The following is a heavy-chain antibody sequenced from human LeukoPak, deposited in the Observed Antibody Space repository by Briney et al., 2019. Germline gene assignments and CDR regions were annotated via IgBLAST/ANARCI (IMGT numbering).Heavy chain of an antibody. CDR1: GFTFSTYA. J-gene: IGHJ4*02. D-gene: IGHD3-10*01. CDR2: MSFDGSIK. CDR3: ARRTPITMVRGVIPLYYFDY. Sequence: GGSLRLSCAASGFTFSTYAMHWVRQAPGKGLEWVAVMSFDGSIKEYADSVKGRFTISRDNAKNTLYLEMNSLRAEDTAVYYCARRTPITMVRGVIPLYYFDYWGQGTLVTVSS. V-gene: IGHV3-30*03.